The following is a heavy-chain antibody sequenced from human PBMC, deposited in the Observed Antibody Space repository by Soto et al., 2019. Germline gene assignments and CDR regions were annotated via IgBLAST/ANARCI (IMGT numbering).Heavy chain of an antibody. CDR2: IIPIFGTA. CDR1: GGTFSSYA. J-gene: IGHJ6*02. Sequence: QVQLVQSGAEVKKPGSSVKVSCKASGGTFSSYAISWVRQAPGQGLEWMGGIIPIFGTANYAQKFQGRVTITADESTSTAYMELSGLRSEDTAVYYCARAVELVRYYGMDVWGQGTTVTVSS. V-gene: IGHV1-69*01. CDR3: ARAVELVRYYGMDV. D-gene: IGHD6-6*01.